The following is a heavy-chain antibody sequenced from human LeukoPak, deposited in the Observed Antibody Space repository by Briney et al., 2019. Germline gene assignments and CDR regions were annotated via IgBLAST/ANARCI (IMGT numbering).Heavy chain of an antibody. D-gene: IGHD4/OR15-4a*01. CDR2: TYYRSKWYN. Sequence: SQTLSLTCAIPGDSVSSNSTAWNWIRQSPSRGLEWLGRTYYRSKWYNDYTVSVKSRITFNPDTSKNQFSLHLNSVTPEDTAVYYCARKRLSADSFDIWGQETLVTVSS. V-gene: IGHV6-1*01. J-gene: IGHJ3*02. CDR3: ARKRLSADSFDI. CDR1: GDSVSSNSTA.